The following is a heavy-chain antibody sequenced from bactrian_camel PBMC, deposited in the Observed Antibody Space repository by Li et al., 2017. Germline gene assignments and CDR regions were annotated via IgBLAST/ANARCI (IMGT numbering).Heavy chain of an antibody. D-gene: IGHD7*01. CDR1: GFTLGSYS. CDR3: ATGGTWTYDAFKYNY. Sequence: QLVESGGGLVQPGGSLRLSCAASGFTLGSYSQFWVRQSPGKGLEWVSQIGGDSRRLTWYRDSVKGRFTISRDNAKSTVYLQMNTLKSEDTARYYCATGGTWTYDAFKYNYWGQGTQVTVS. V-gene: IGHV3S1*01. CDR2: IGGDSRRLT. J-gene: IGHJ4*01.